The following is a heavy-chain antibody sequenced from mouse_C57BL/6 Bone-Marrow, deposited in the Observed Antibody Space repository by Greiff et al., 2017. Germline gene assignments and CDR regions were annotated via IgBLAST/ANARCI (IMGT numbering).Heavy chain of an antibody. CDR2: IYPRSGNT. J-gene: IGHJ3*01. CDR1: GYTFTSYG. D-gene: IGHD1-1*01. CDR3: AKTAGYVLPFAY. Sequence: QVQLQQSGAELVRPGASVKLSCKASGYTFTSYGIRWVKQRTGQGLEWIGEIYPRSGNTYYNEKFKGKATLTADKSSSTAYMELRSLTSEDSAVYFCAKTAGYVLPFAYWGQGTLVTVSA. V-gene: IGHV1-81*01.